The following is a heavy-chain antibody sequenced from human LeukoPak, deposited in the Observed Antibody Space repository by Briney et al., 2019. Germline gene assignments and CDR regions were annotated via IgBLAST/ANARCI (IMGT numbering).Heavy chain of an antibody. CDR3: AKNGWGFLDDY. CDR2: IWYDGSKK. J-gene: IGHJ4*02. V-gene: IGHV3-30*02. Sequence: GGSLRLSCAASGFTFSSNGMYWVRQAPGKGLEWVSLIWYDGSKKYYVDSVKGRFTISRDNSKNTLYLQMNSLRAEDTAVYYCAKNGWGFLDDYWGQGTLVTVSS. D-gene: IGHD3/OR15-3a*01. CDR1: GFTFSSNG.